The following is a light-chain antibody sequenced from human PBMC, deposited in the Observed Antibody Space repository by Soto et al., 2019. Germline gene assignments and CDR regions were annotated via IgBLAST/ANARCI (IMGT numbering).Light chain of an antibody. CDR1: QAIRND. CDR3: LQDHTDPWT. J-gene: IGKJ1*01. V-gene: IGKV1-6*01. Sequence: AIQMTQSPSSLSASVGDRVTITCRASQAIRNDLGWYQQKPGKAPQLLIYAAYNLQSGVPSRFSGSGYGTDFTLTISSLQPEDFATYYCLQDHTDPWTFGKGSRVEIK. CDR2: AAY.